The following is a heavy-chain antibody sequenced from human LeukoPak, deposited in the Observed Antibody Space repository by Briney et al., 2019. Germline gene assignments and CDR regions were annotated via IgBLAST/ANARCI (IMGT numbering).Heavy chain of an antibody. D-gene: IGHD2-15*01. V-gene: IGHV3-74*01. J-gene: IGHJ5*02. Sequence: TGGSLRLSCADSGFTFSRYLMPWVRQTPGKGLVWVSCISADGSVTRYADSVKGRFTISRDNTKSTLYLQMHSLRAEDTAVYYCATAGGDGSRMGFDPWGQGTLVTVSS. CDR1: GFTFSRYL. CDR2: ISADGSVT. CDR3: ATAGGDGSRMGFDP.